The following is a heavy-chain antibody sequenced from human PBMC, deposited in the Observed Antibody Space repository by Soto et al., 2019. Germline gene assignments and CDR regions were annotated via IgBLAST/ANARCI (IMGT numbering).Heavy chain of an antibody. J-gene: IGHJ6*02. CDR3: ARERPDSGSYKAYYYGMDV. CDR1: GGTFSSYA. Sequence: QVQLVQSGAEVKKPGSSVKVSCKASGGTFSSYAISWVRQAPGQGLEWMGGIIPIFGTANYAQKFQGRVTITADESTSTAYMELSSLRSEDTAVYYCARERPDSGSYKAYYYGMDVWGQGTTVTVSS. CDR2: IIPIFGTA. V-gene: IGHV1-69*01. D-gene: IGHD1-26*01.